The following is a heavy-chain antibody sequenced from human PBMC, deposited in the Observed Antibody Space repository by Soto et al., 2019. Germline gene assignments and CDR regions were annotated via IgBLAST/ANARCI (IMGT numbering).Heavy chain of an antibody. V-gene: IGHV1-18*01. J-gene: IGHJ4*02. Sequence: ASVKVSCKASGFTFTSSAMQWVRQARGQRLEWMGWISAYNGNTNYAQKLQGRVTMTTDTSTSTAYMELRSLRSDDTAVYYCARDPGGIGVDYWGQGTLVTVSS. CDR1: GFTFTSSA. D-gene: IGHD3-16*01. CDR2: ISAYNGNT. CDR3: ARDPGGIGVDY.